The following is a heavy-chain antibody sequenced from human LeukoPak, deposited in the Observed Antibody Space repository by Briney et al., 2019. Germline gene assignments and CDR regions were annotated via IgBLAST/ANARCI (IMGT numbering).Heavy chain of an antibody. CDR3: ARVFLGYSSGWYMGETYFDY. D-gene: IGHD6-19*01. J-gene: IGHJ4*02. Sequence: GASVKVSCKASGYTLTDHHMIWVRQAPGQGLEWMGWINPNSGGTNYAQKFQGRVTMTRDTSISTAYMELSRLRSDDTAVYYCARVFLGYSSGWYMGETYFDYWGQGTLVTVSS. CDR1: GYTLTDHH. CDR2: INPNSGGT. V-gene: IGHV1-2*02.